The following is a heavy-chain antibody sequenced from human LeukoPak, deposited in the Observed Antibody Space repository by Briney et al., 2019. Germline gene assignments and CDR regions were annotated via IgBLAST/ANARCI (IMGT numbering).Heavy chain of an antibody. V-gene: IGHV1-18*04. Sequence: ALVKVSCKASGYTFTSYGISWVRQAPGQGLEWMGWISAYNGNTNYAQKLQGRVTMTTDTSTSTAYMELRSLRSDDTAVYYCARDPVAGPLGSWFDPWGQGTLVTVSS. CDR1: GYTFTSYG. CDR3: ARDPVAGPLGSWFDP. D-gene: IGHD6-19*01. CDR2: ISAYNGNT. J-gene: IGHJ5*02.